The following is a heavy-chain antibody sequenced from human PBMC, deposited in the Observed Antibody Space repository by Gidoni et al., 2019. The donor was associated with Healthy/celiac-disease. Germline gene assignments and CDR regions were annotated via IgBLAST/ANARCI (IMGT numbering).Heavy chain of an antibody. D-gene: IGHD1-26*01. J-gene: IGHJ4*02. Sequence: EVQLVESGGGLVQPGGSLRLSCAASGFTFSSYEMNWVRQAPGKGLEWVSYISSSGSTIYYADSVKGRFTISRDNAKNSLYLQMNSLRAEDTAVYYCARDSGGSGSYHFAKKPFDYWGQGTLVTVSS. CDR3: ARDSGGSGSYHFAKKPFDY. CDR1: GFTFSSYE. V-gene: IGHV3-48*03. CDR2: ISSSGSTI.